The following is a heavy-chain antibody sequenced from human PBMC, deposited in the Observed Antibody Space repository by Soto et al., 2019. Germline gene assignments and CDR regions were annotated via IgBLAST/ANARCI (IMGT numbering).Heavy chain of an antibody. J-gene: IGHJ4*02. D-gene: IGHD6-19*01. CDR1: GFTFSNYA. V-gene: IGHV3-23*01. Sequence: EVQLLESGGGLVQPGGSLRLSCAASGFTFSNYAIAWVRQAPGKGLEWVSGISGSGGTTYYADSVKGRFTISRDNSKDTLQLQMNSLRGEDAAVYCGAKTPRQWLVYFDYGGQGALVTVSS. CDR3: AKTPRQWLVYFDY. CDR2: ISGSGGTT.